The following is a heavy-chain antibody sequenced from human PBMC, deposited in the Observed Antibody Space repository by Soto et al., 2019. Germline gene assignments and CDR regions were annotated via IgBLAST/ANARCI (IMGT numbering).Heavy chain of an antibody. CDR3: ARFYYDSSGYLPSPYYYYYGMDV. V-gene: IGHV3-43*01. D-gene: IGHD3-22*01. J-gene: IGHJ6*02. CDR1: GFTFADYT. CDR2: ISWDGGST. Sequence: PGGSLGLSCAASGFTFADYTVHWVRQAPGKGLEWVSLISWDGGSTYYADSVKGRFTISRDNSKNSLYLQMNSLRAEDTAVYYCARFYYDSSGYLPSPYYYYYGMDVWGQGTTVTVSS.